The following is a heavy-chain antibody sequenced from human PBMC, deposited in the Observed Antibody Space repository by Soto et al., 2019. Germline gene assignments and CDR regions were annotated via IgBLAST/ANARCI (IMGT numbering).Heavy chain of an antibody. V-gene: IGHV7-4-1*01. CDR1: GYTFTSYA. CDR3: AREGSLTYYYYGMDV. D-gene: IGHD2-15*01. Sequence: GASVKVSCKASGYTFTSYAMNWVRQAPGQGLEWMGWINTNTGNPTYAQGFTGRFVFSLDTSVSTAYLQICSLKAEDTAVYYCAREGSLTYYYYGMDVWGQGTTVTVCS. CDR2: INTNTGNP. J-gene: IGHJ6*02.